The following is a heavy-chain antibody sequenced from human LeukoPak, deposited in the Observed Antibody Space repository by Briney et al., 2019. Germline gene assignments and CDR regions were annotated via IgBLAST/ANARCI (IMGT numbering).Heavy chain of an antibody. Sequence: VASVKVSCKASGYTFTSYGISWVRQAPGQGLEWMGWVSAYNGNTNYAQKFQGRVTMTRDTSISTAYMELSSLRSEDTAVYYCARLSQTPAYYDTSVYYYLGYWGQGTLVTVSS. CDR2: VSAYNGNT. J-gene: IGHJ4*02. CDR3: ARLSQTPAYYDTSVYYYLGY. CDR1: GYTFTSYG. V-gene: IGHV1-18*01. D-gene: IGHD3-22*01.